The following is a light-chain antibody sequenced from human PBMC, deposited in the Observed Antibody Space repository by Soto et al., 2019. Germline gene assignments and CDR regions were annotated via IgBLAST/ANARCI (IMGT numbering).Light chain of an antibody. V-gene: IGKV3-15*01. CDR3: PHYNNWPRA. J-gene: IGKJ1*01. Sequence: EIVMTQSPATLSVSPGERATLSCRASQSVSSNLAWYQQKPGQAPSLLIYGTATRAAGFPARFSGGRSGTEFTRTISSLPSKDFAVYYWPHYNNWPRACGQGTKVDIK. CDR2: GTA. CDR1: QSVSSN.